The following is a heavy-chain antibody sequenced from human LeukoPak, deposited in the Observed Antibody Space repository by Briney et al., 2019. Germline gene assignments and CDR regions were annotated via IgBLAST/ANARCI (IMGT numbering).Heavy chain of an antibody. J-gene: IGHJ4*02. Sequence: ASVKVSCKASGYTFTSYGISWVRQAPGQGLEWMGWISAYNGNTNYAQKLQGRVTMTTDTSTSTAYMELRSLRSDDTAVYYCARAPPWIQLWSVDDIDYWGQGTLVTVSS. CDR1: GYTFTSYG. D-gene: IGHD5-18*01. CDR3: ARAPPWIQLWSVDDIDY. CDR2: ISAYNGNT. V-gene: IGHV1-18*01.